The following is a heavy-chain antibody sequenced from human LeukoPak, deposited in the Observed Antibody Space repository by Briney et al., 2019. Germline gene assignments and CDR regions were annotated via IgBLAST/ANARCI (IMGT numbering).Heavy chain of an antibody. D-gene: IGHD3-10*01. CDR2: ISGSGVST. J-gene: IGHJ4*02. Sequence: PGGSLRLSCAASGFTFSSYAMSWVGQAPGTGLEWVSGISGSGVSTYFADSVKGRFTISRDNSKNTLYLQMNSLRAEDTAVYYCAKDSIRGSIGYFDYWGQGTLVTVSS. V-gene: IGHV3-23*01. CDR3: AKDSIRGSIGYFDY. CDR1: GFTFSSYA.